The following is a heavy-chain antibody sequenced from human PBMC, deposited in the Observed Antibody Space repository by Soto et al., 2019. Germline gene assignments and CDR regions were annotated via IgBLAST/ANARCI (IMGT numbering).Heavy chain of an antibody. CDR2: INPEETTT. CDR3: ARGGLEPVDY. V-gene: IGHV3-74*01. D-gene: IGHD2-2*01. Sequence: EVQLVESGGDLVQPGGSLRHSCAASGFSFSTFWMHWVRQAPGKGLVWVSRINPEETTTTYADSVRGRFTISRDNAKNTLYLQMNSLRADDTAVYYCARGGLEPVDYWGQGTLVTVFS. CDR1: GFSFSTFW. J-gene: IGHJ4*02.